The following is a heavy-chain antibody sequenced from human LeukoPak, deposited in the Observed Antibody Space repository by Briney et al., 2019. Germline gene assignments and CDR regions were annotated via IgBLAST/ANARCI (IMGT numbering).Heavy chain of an antibody. J-gene: IGHJ4*02. D-gene: IGHD2-15*01. Sequence: PGGSLRLSCAASGFTFSNYVLNWVRQAPGKGLEWVSGISTSGGSTYYADSVKGRFTISRDNSKNTLYLQMNTLRAEDTAVYYCAKRLDTRYYFDYWGQGTLVTVSS. V-gene: IGHV3-23*01. CDR2: ISTSGGST. CDR1: GFTFSNYV. CDR3: AKRLDTRYYFDY.